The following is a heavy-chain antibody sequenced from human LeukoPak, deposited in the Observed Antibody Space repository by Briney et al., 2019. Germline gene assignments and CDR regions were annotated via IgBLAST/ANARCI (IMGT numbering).Heavy chain of an antibody. V-gene: IGHV3-21*01. Sequence: GGSLRLSCAASGFTFSSYRMNWVRQAPGKGLEWVSSISSRSSYISYADSVKGRFTTSRDNAKNSLYLQMNSLRAEDTAVYYCTRDNDGYTSFDYWGQGTLVTVSS. CDR2: ISSRSSYI. D-gene: IGHD5-24*01. CDR3: TRDNDGYTSFDY. CDR1: GFTFSSYR. J-gene: IGHJ4*02.